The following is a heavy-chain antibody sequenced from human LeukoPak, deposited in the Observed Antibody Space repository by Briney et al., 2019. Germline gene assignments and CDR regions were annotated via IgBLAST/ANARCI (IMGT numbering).Heavy chain of an antibody. J-gene: IGHJ4*02. V-gene: IGHV3-23*01. CDR3: AKGPGYCSSTSCYCPFDY. D-gene: IGHD2-2*01. CDR2: ISAGGYT. CDR1: GFTFNNYA. Sequence: GRSLRLSCAASGFTFNNYAMSWVRQAPGKGLEWVAAISAGGYTHSADSVKGRFTLSRDNSKNTLSLQMNSLRAEDTAVYYCAKGPGYCSSTSCYCPFDYWGQGTLVTVSS.